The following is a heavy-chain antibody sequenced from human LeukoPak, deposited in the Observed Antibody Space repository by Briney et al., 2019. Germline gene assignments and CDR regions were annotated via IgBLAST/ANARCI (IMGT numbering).Heavy chain of an antibody. D-gene: IGHD4-11*01. J-gene: IGHJ6*03. CDR2: IYYSGST. CDR3: ARGSHNYSWYTDV. CDR1: GGSVSSSTYY. Sequence: SETLSLTCTVSGGSVSSSTYYWGWIRQPPGKGLEWIGSIYYSGSTYYNPSLKSRVTISVDTSKNQFSLNLSSVTAADTAVYYCARGSHNYSWYTDVWGKGTTVTVSS. V-gene: IGHV4-39*07.